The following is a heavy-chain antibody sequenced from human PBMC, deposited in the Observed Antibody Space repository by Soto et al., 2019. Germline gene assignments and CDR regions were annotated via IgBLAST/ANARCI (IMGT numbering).Heavy chain of an antibody. J-gene: IGHJ6*03. CDR3: ARDQVPRATVTTNGDMDV. CDR1: GGTFSSYT. D-gene: IGHD4-17*01. V-gene: IGHV1-69*04. Sequence: GASVKVSCKASGGTFSSYTISWVRQAPGQGLEWMGRIIPILGIANYAQKFQGRVTITADKSTSTAYMELSSLRSEDTAVYYCARDQVPRATVTTNGDMDVWGKGTTVTVSS. CDR2: IIPILGIA.